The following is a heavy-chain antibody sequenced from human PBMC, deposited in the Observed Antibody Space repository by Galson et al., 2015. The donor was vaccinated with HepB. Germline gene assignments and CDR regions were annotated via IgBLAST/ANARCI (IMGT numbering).Heavy chain of an antibody. J-gene: IGHJ4*02. V-gene: IGHV3-21*01. CDR3: ARGGGLVVVTAGHFDY. Sequence: SLRLSCAASGFNFPFSRYSMNWVRQAPGKGLEWVSTISSSSTHTYTYYADSVKGRFTISRDNAKNSLYLQMNSLRAEDTAVYYCARGGGLVVVTAGHFDYWGQGTLVTVSS. CDR2: ISSSSTHTYT. CDR1: GFNFPFSRYS. D-gene: IGHD2-15*01.